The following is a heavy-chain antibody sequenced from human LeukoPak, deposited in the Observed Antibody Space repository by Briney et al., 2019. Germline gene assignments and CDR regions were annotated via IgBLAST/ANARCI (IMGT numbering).Heavy chain of an antibody. Sequence: GGSLRLSCVASGFTFSSYWMSWVRQDPGKGLEWVANTKQDGSEKYYVDSVRGRFTISRDNAKNSLYLQMNSLRAEDTAVYYCARDFVSSWKNFDFWGQGTLVTVSS. D-gene: IGHD6-13*01. V-gene: IGHV3-7*05. J-gene: IGHJ4*02. CDR1: GFTFSSYW. CDR2: TKQDGSEK. CDR3: ARDFVSSWKNFDF.